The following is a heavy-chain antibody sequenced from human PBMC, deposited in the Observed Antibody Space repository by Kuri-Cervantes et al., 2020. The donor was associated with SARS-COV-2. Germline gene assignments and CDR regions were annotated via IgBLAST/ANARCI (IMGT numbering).Heavy chain of an antibody. D-gene: IGHD2-21*01. CDR2: INSDGSTT. J-gene: IGHJ4*02. V-gene: IGHV3-74*01. Sequence: GESLKISCAASGFTFSSYWMHWVRQAPGKGLVWVSRINSDGSTTNYADSVKGRFTISRDNAKNMLYLQMNSLRAEDTAVYYCATDGGELPYFDYWGQGTLVTVSS. CDR1: GFTFSSYW. CDR3: ATDGGELPYFDY.